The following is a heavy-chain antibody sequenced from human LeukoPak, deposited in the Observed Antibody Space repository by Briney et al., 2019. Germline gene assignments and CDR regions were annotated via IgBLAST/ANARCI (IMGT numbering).Heavy chain of an antibody. D-gene: IGHD3-3*01. Sequence: ASVKVSCKVSGYTLTELSMHWVRQAPGKGLEWMGGFDPEDGETIYAQKFQGRVTMTEDTSTDTAYMEPSSLRSEDTAVYYCATVSITIFGVVIRNWFDLWGQGTLVTVSS. V-gene: IGHV1-24*01. CDR3: ATVSITIFGVVIRNWFDL. J-gene: IGHJ5*02. CDR1: GYTLTELS. CDR2: FDPEDGET.